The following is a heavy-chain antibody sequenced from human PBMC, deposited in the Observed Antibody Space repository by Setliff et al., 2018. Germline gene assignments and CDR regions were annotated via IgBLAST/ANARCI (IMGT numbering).Heavy chain of an antibody. CDR1: GFPFSSYE. D-gene: IGHD3-9*01. CDR2: ISSSGSTI. V-gene: IGHV3-48*03. Sequence: GGSLRLSCAASGFPFSSYEMNWVRQAPGKGLEWVSYISSSGSTIYYADSVKGRFTISRDNAKNSLYLQMNSLRAEDTAVYYCACPDILTGLYDYWGQGTLVTVSS. CDR3: ACPDILTGLYDY. J-gene: IGHJ4*02.